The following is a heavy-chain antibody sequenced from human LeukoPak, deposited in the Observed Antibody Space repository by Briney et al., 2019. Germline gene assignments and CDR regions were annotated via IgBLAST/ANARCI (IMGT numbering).Heavy chain of an antibody. CDR2: INHSGST. CDR1: GGSFSGYY. V-gene: IGHV4-34*01. J-gene: IGHJ6*03. Sequence: SETLSLTCAVYGGSFSGYYWSWIRQPPGKGLEWIGEINHSGSTNYNPSLKSRVTISVDTSKNQFSLKLSSVTAADTAVYYCARGEKENYYYYYYMDAWGKGTTVTVSS. CDR3: ARGEKENYYYYYYMDA.